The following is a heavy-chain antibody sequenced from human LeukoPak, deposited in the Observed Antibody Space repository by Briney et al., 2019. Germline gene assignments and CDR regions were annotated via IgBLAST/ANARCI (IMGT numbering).Heavy chain of an antibody. D-gene: IGHD1-26*01. CDR1: GYTFTSYY. CDR2: INPSGGST. J-gene: IGHJ4*02. Sequence: ASVKVSCKASGYTFTSYYMHWVRQAPGQGLEWMGIINPSGGSTSYAQKFQSRVTMTRDTSTSTVYMELSSLRSEDTAVYYCARDWSPNGVNSGSYTPFDYWGQGTLVTVSS. V-gene: IGHV1-46*01. CDR3: ARDWSPNGVNSGSYTPFDY.